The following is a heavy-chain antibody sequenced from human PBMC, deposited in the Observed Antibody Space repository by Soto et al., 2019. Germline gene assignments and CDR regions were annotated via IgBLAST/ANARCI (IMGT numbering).Heavy chain of an antibody. D-gene: IGHD3-16*01. CDR2: INLSADRT. CDR3: ARAYYDTKGYSLDP. J-gene: IGHJ5*02. Sequence: ASVKVSCKASGYIFTNYYIHWVRQAPGQGLEWMGIINLSADRTSYAQKFQGRVTVTEDTSTDTAYMELSSLRSADTAVYYCARAYYDTKGYSLDPWGLGTLVTVSS. V-gene: IGHV1-46*01. CDR1: GYIFTNYY.